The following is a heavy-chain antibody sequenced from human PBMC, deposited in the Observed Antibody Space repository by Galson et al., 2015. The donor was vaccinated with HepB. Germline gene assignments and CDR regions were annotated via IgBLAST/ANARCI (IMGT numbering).Heavy chain of an antibody. J-gene: IGHJ4*02. CDR3: ARVYDSSGYYAKAYYFDY. CDR1: GSTFTSYG. Sequence: SVTVSCKASGSTFTSYGISWVRQAPGQGLEWMGWISAYNGNTNYAQKLQGRVTMTTDTSTSTAYMELRSLRSDDTAVYYCARVYDSSGYYAKAYYFDYWGQGTLVTVSS. CDR2: ISAYNGNT. D-gene: IGHD3-22*01. V-gene: IGHV1-18*04.